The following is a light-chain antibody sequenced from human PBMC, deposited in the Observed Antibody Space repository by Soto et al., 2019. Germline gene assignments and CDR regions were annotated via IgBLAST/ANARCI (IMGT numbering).Light chain of an antibody. J-gene: IGLJ1*01. Sequence: QSVLTQPPSVSGAPGQRVTISCTGDTSNIGAGYDVHWYQQLPGTAPKLLIYGNSNRPSGVPDRFSGSKSGTSASLAITGLQAEDEGDYYCQSNDSSLSGYVFGTGTKVTVL. V-gene: IGLV1-40*01. CDR2: GNS. CDR1: TSNIGAGYD. CDR3: QSNDSSLSGYV.